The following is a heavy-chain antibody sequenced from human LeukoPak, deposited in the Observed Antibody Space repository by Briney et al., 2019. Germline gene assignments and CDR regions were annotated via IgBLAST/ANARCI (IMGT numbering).Heavy chain of an antibody. Sequence: SETLSLTCTVSGDSISTSNSYWGWIRQPPGKGLEWIGSIYYSGNTYYNASLKSRVTISVDTSKNQFSLKLTSVTAADTAVYYCARRPKGYYYDSSGYRNPYFDYWGQGTLVTVSS. CDR2: IYYSGNT. D-gene: IGHD3-22*01. J-gene: IGHJ4*02. V-gene: IGHV4-39*01. CDR3: ARRPKGYYYDSSGYRNPYFDY. CDR1: GDSISTSNSY.